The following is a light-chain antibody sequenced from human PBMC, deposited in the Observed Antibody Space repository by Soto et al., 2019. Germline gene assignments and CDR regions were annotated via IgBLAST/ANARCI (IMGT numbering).Light chain of an antibody. CDR3: QQYGRT. V-gene: IGKV3-20*01. Sequence: EIVLTQSPATLSLSPGERATLSCRASQSVSNYLAWYQQKPGQAPRLLIYDASSRATGIPDRFSGSGSGTDFTLTISRLEPEDFAVYYCQQYGRTFGQGTKVDIK. J-gene: IGKJ1*01. CDR1: QSVSNY. CDR2: DAS.